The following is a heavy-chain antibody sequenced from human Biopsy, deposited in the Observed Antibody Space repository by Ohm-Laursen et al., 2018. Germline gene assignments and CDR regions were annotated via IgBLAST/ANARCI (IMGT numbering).Heavy chain of an antibody. V-gene: IGHV4-59*11. D-gene: IGHD4-23*01. Sequence: GTLSLTCTVSGGSFTGHYWSWIRQPPGKGLEWIGHISYTGYTSYNASLKSRVTISVDTSRNHFSLRLSSLTAADTAVYYCARGSNDFGGLYFPRWGQGTQVTVPS. J-gene: IGHJ4*02. CDR2: ISYTGYT. CDR1: GGSFTGHY. CDR3: ARGSNDFGGLYFPR.